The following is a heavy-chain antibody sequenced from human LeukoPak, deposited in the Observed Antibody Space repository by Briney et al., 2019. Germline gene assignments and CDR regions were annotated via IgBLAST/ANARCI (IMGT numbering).Heavy chain of an antibody. Sequence: ASVTVSCTTSGYTFTSYFMHWVRQAPGQGLEWMGIINPSGGSTSYAQKFQGRVTMTRDTSTSTVYMELSSLRSEDTAVYYCARPPYYYYYGMDVWGQGTTVTVSS. CDR3: ARPPYYYYYGMDV. V-gene: IGHV1-46*01. CDR1: GYTFTSYF. J-gene: IGHJ6*02. CDR2: INPSGGST.